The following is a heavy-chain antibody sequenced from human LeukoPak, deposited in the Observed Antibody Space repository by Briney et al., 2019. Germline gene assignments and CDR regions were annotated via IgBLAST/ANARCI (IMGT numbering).Heavy chain of an antibody. Sequence: PGGSLRLSCAASGFTFSNAWMGWVRQAPGKGLEWVGHIKSKTDGGTTDYAAPVKGRFTISRDDSKDTLYLQVNSLKTEDTAVYYCTTAYYYGTGGAHHWGQGTLVTVSS. CDR1: GFTFSNAW. CDR2: IKSKTDGGTT. CDR3: TTAYYYGTGGAHH. J-gene: IGHJ5*02. D-gene: IGHD3-10*01. V-gene: IGHV3-15*01.